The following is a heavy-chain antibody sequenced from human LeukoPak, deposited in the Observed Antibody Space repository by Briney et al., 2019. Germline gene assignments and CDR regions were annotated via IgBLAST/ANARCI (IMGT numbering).Heavy chain of an antibody. J-gene: IGHJ4*02. D-gene: IGHD1-26*01. CDR2: IWYDGSNK. CDR3: ARALSGSHFDY. V-gene: IGHV3-33*01. CDR1: GFTLSSYG. Sequence: PGGSLRLSCAASGFTLSSYGMHWVRQAPGKGLEWVAVIWYDGSNKYYADSVKGRFTISRDNSKNTLYLQMNSLRAEDTAVYYCARALSGSHFDYWGQGTLVTVSS.